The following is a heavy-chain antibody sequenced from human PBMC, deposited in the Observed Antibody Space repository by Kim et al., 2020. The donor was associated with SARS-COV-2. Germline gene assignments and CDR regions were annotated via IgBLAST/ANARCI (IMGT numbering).Heavy chain of an antibody. CDR3: ARHEGSGWYKFDP. Sequence: YNPHPKRRVTISIDTSKTQFPLKLTSVTAADTAVYYCARHEGSGWYKFDPWGQGTRVTVSS. D-gene: IGHD6-19*01. J-gene: IGHJ5*02. V-gene: IGHV4-59*08.